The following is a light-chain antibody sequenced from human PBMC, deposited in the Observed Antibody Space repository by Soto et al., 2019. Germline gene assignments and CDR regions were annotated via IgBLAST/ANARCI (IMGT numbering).Light chain of an antibody. CDR1: SSNIGAGYA. CDR3: QSYDSGLSGSWL. J-gene: IGLJ3*02. CDR2: DDD. Sequence: QSVLTQPPSVSGAPGQSVTLSFTGSSSNIGAGYAVHWYQHLPLTAPKLLIYDDDNRPSGVSARFSGSKSVTSASLAITGLQADDEAYYYCQSYDSGLSGSWLFGGGTQLTVL. V-gene: IGLV1-40*01.